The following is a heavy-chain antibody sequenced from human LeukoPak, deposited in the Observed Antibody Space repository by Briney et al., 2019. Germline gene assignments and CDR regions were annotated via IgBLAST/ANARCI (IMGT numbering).Heavy chain of an antibody. J-gene: IGHJ4*02. CDR2: IYYSGST. CDR1: GGSISSSSYY. Sequence: SETLSLICTVSGGSISSSSYYWGWIRQPPGKGLEWIGSIYYSGSTYYNPSLKSRVTISVDTSKNQFSLKLSSVTAADTAVYYCARRDYGRTFDYWGQGTLVTVSS. D-gene: IGHD4-17*01. V-gene: IGHV4-39*07. CDR3: ARRDYGRTFDY.